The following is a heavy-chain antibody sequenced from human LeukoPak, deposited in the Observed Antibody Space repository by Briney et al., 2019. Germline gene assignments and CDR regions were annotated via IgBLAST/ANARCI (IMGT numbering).Heavy chain of an antibody. Sequence: GGSLRLSCAASGFTFNSHSMAWVRQASGKGLEWVSRMHRSGSTYYADPVKGRFTISRDNSKNTIYLQLTSLRSEDTAVYYCAKRSGLGSYDFWGQGTLVTVSS. V-gene: IGHV3-23*01. D-gene: IGHD1-26*01. CDR2: MHRSGST. CDR3: AKRSGLGSYDF. J-gene: IGHJ4*02. CDR1: GFTFNSHS.